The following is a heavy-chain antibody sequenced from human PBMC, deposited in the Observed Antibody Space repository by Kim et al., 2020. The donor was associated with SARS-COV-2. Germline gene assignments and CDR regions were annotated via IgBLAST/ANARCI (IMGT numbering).Heavy chain of an antibody. CDR2: ISAYNGNT. Sequence: ASVKVSCKASGYTFTSYGISWVRQAPGQGLEWMGWISAYNGNTNYAQKLQGRVTMTTDTSTSTAYMELRSLRSDDTAVYYCARTVTRGYYYYGMDVWGQGTTVTVSS. J-gene: IGHJ6*02. CDR1: GYTFTSYG. CDR3: ARTVTRGYYYYGMDV. V-gene: IGHV1-18*04. D-gene: IGHD4-4*01.